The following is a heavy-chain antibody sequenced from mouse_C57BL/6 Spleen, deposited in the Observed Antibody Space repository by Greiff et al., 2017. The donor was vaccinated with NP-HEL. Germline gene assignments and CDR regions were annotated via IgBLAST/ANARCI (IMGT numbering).Heavy chain of an antibody. J-gene: IGHJ2*01. CDR2: IYPSDSET. Sequence: VQLQQPGAELVRPGSSVKLSCKASGYTFTSYWMDWVKQRPGQGLEWIGNIYPSDSETHYNQKFKDKATLTVDKSSSTAYMQLSSLTSEDSAVYYCARGRDLLRRCGGQGTTLTVSS. V-gene: IGHV1-61*01. CDR3: ARGRDLLRRC. D-gene: IGHD1-1*01. CDR1: GYTFTSYW.